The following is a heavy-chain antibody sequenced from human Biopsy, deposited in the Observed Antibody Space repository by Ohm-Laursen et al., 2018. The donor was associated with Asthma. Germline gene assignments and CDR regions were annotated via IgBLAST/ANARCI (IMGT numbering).Heavy chain of an antibody. V-gene: IGHV1-3*04. CDR2: VNTGNGDT. J-gene: IGHJ3*01. Sequence: SVKASCNASGYNIISFAIHWVRQAPGQRLEWMGWVNTGNGDTKYSQKFQGRVTITRDTSASTAYMELRSLRSEDTATYYCARTYYDFLTGQVKDVFGVWGQGTMVTVSS. D-gene: IGHD3-9*01. CDR1: GYNIISFA. CDR3: ARTYYDFLTGQVKDVFGV.